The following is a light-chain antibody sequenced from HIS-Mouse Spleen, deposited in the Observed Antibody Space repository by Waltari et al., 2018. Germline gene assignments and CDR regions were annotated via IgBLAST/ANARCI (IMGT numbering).Light chain of an antibody. CDR3: CSYAGSSTSYV. Sequence: QSALTQPASVSGSPGQSITIPCTGTSSDVGSYNLVPWYQQHPGKAPKLMIYEGSKRPSGVSNRFSGSKSGNTASLTISGLQAEDEADYYCCSYAGSSTSYVFGTGTKVTVL. V-gene: IGLV2-23*01. CDR1: SSDVGSYNL. J-gene: IGLJ1*01. CDR2: EGS.